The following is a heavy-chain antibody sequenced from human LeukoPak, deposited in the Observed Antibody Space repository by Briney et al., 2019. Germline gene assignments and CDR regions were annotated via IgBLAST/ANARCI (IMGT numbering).Heavy chain of an antibody. J-gene: IGHJ6*02. Sequence: GGPLRLSCAASGFTFTTYWMHWVRQAPGKGLVWVSHINSDGSITSYADSVKGRFTISRDNAKNTLYLQMNSLRAEDTAVYYCARDAVDTANAVWGQGTTVTVSS. CDR3: ARDAVDTANAV. V-gene: IGHV3-74*01. D-gene: IGHD5-18*01. CDR2: INSDGSIT. CDR1: GFTFTTYW.